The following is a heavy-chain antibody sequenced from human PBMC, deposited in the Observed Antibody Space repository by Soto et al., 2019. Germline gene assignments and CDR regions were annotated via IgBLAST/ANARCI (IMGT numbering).Heavy chain of an antibody. CDR2: IYYSGST. CDR3: ARQRTSVVTQAYFDV. CDR1: GDSMISTDG. J-gene: IGHJ4*02. Sequence: KSTGTLSLACAACGDSMISTDGSVWFRQYPGKGLEWIGSIYYSGSTYNNPSLRSRVSMSIDTSKDQFSLKLKSVTAADTALYFCARQRTSVVTQAYFDVWGPGSLVTVS. D-gene: IGHD2-21*02. V-gene: IGHV4-28*01.